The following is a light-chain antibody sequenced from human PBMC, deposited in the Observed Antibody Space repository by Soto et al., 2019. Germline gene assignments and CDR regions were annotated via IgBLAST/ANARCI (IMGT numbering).Light chain of an antibody. CDR2: DAS. J-gene: IGKJ1*01. Sequence: EVVLTLSLGTLSLSPGERATLSCRDSQCVRSMYLAWYEQKPGQAPRVLIYDASSRATDIPDRFSGCGSGTDLTITISSLQPEDFATYSCQQSYSTTWTFGQGTKVDIK. CDR3: QQSYSTTWT. CDR1: QCVRSMY. V-gene: IGKV3D-20*02.